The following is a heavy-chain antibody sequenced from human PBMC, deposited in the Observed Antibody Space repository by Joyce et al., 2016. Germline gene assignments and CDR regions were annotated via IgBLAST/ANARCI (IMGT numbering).Heavy chain of an antibody. D-gene: IGHD3-16*01. J-gene: IGHJ6*02. CDR3: ARGGISYYYAMDV. V-gene: IGHV3-21*01. CDR1: GSTFRTSS. Sequence: QLVESGGGVVKPGGSLRLSCEASGSTFRTSSMSWFRQAPGKGLDWVAAISDTSYYIFHAETMRGRFTVSRDNAKKTLYLQMNSLRAEDSAVFYCARGGISYYYAMDVWGQGTTVTVSS. CDR2: ISDTSYYI.